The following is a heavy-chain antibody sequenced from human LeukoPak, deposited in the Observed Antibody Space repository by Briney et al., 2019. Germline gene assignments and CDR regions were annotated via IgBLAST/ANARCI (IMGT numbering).Heavy chain of an antibody. CDR1: GGTFSSYA. D-gene: IGHD6-19*01. V-gene: IGHV1-69*13. CDR2: IIPIFGTA. J-gene: IGHJ5*02. Sequence: SVKVSCKASGGTFSSYAISWVRQAPGQGLEWMGGIIPIFGTANYAQKFQGRVTITADESTSTAYIELSSLRSEDTAVYYCARESSGWANWFDPWGQGTLVTVSS. CDR3: ARESSGWANWFDP.